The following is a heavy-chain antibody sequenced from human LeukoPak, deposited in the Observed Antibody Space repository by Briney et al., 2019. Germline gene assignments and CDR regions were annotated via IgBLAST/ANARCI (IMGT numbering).Heavy chain of an antibody. CDR2: IGTAGDT. J-gene: IGHJ5*02. CDR1: GFTFSSYD. CDR3: ARGHMLTGYYNFAWFDP. V-gene: IGHV3-13*01. D-gene: IGHD3-9*01. Sequence: GGALRLSCAAPGFTFSSYDMHWVRPPTGKGVEWGSAIGTAGDTYYSHSVKGRFTISRENAKNSLYLHMNRLSAGDTAVYFCARGHMLTGYYNFAWFDPWGQGTLVTVSS.